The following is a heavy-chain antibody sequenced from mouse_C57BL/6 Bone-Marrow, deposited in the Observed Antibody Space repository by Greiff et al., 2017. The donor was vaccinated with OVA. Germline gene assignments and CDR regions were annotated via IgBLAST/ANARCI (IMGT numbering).Heavy chain of an antibody. CDR2: IDPSDSYT. J-gene: IGHJ3*01. CDR1: GYTFTSYW. Sequence: QVQLQQPGAELVMPGASVKLSCKASGYTFTSYWMHWVKQRPGQGLEWIGEIDPSDSYTNYNQKLKGKSTLTVDKSSSTAYMQLSSLTSEDSAVYYCAREDSRGFAYWGQGTLVTVSA. CDR3: AREDSRGFAY. V-gene: IGHV1-69*01.